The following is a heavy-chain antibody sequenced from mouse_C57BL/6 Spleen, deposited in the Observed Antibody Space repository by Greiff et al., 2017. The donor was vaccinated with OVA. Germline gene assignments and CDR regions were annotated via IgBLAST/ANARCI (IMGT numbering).Heavy chain of an antibody. V-gene: IGHV5-16*01. J-gene: IGHJ2*01. CDR1: GFTFSDYY. CDR2: INYDGSST. D-gene: IGHD5-5*01. Sequence: EVKLMESEGGLVQPGSSMKLSCTASGFTFSDYYMAWVRQVPEKGLEWVANINYDGSSTYYLDSLKSRFIISRDNAKNILYLQMISLKSEDTATYYCARATSPRGYFDYWGQGTTLTVSS. CDR3: ARATSPRGYFDY.